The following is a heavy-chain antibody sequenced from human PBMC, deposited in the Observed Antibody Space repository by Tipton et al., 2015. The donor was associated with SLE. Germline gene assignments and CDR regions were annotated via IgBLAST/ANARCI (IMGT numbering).Heavy chain of an antibody. CDR3: AREVLAAAGFFFDY. V-gene: IGHV4-59*11. Sequence: TLSLTCTVSGDSISGHYWSWIRQPPGKGLEWIAFIYSIESTTSTPSLKSRVTQSVDTSKNQFSLKLSSVTAADTAVYYCAREVLAAAGFFFDYWGQGTLVTVSS. J-gene: IGHJ4*02. D-gene: IGHD6-13*01. CDR1: GDSISGHY. CDR2: IYSIEST.